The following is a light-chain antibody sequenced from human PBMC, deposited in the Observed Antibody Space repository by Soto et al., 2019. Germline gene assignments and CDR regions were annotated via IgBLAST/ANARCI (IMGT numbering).Light chain of an antibody. CDR3: QQYGSSPYT. CDR1: QSVSSSY. V-gene: IGKV3-20*01. J-gene: IGKJ2*01. CDR2: GAS. Sequence: EIVLTQSPGTLSLSPGERATLSCRASQSVSSSYVAWYQQKPGQAPRLLIYGASFRATGIPDRFSGSGAGTDFTLTISRLEPEDFAVYYCQQYGSSPYTFGQGTKLEIK.